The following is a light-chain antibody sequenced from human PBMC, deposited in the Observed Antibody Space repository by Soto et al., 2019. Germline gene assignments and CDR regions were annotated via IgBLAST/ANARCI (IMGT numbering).Light chain of an antibody. J-gene: IGLJ2*01. V-gene: IGLV2-18*02. Sequence: QSALTQPPSVSGSPGQSVSISCTGTSSDVGRYNHVSWYQQPPGTAPKLMIYDVSNRPSGVPDRFSGSKSGNTASLTISGLQAEDVAEYYCSSYTGSSTLVVFGGGTKLTVL. CDR2: DVS. CDR1: SSDVGRYNH. CDR3: SSYTGSSTLVV.